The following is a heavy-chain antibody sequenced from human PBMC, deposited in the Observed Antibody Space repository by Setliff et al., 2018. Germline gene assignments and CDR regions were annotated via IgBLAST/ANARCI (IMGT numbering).Heavy chain of an antibody. CDR3: AKPPSSWSLYGMDV. V-gene: IGHV3-30-3*02. J-gene: IGHJ6*02. Sequence: GGSLRLSCAASGFTFTNYIIHWVRQAPGKGLEWVAVMSLDETNKYYADSVKGRFTISRDNSKNTLYLQMNSLRAEDTAVYYCAKPPSSWSLYGMDVWGQGTTVTVSS. D-gene: IGHD6-13*01. CDR1: GFTFTNYI. CDR2: MSLDETNK.